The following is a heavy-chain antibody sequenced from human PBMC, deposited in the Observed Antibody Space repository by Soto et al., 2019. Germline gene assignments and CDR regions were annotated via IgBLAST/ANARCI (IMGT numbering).Heavy chain of an antibody. CDR2: ISYDGSNK. CDR1: GFTFSSYG. V-gene: IGHV3-30*18. Sequence: SLILSCAASGFTFSSYGMHWVRHAPGKGLEWVAVISYDGSNKYYADSVKGRFTISRDNSKNTLYLQMNSLRAEDTAVYYCAKEAYREYSRFIYYYYGMDVWGQGTTVTVSS. J-gene: IGHJ6*02. CDR3: AKEAYREYSRFIYYYYGMDV. D-gene: IGHD6-6*01.